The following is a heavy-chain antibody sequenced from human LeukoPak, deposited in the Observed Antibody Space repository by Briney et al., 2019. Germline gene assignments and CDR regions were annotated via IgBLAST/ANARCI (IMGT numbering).Heavy chain of an antibody. J-gene: IGHJ4*02. CDR1: GGPFSGYY. CDR2: INHSGST. D-gene: IGHD6-13*01. Sequence: SETLSLTCAVYGGPFSGYYWSWIRQPPGKGLEWIGEINHSGSTNYNPSLKSRVTISVDTSKNQFSLKLNSVTAADTAVYYCARDHSSSSEDYWGQGTLVTVSS. V-gene: IGHV4-34*01. CDR3: ARDHSSSSEDY.